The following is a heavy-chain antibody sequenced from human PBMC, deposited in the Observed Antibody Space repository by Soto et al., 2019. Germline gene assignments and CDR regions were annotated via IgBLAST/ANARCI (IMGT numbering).Heavy chain of an antibody. J-gene: IGHJ4*02. D-gene: IGHD3-22*01. CDR1: GGSISSYY. V-gene: IGHV4-59*08. CDR2: IYYSGST. Sequence: QVQLQESGPGLVKPSETLSLICTVSGGSISSYYCSWIRQSPGKGLEWIGCIYYSGSTNYNPSLKSRVTISVDTSKNQFSVRLSSVTAADTAVYYCARGPWYYDGRGYSPFDFWGQGALVTVSS. CDR3: ARGPWYYDGRGYSPFDF.